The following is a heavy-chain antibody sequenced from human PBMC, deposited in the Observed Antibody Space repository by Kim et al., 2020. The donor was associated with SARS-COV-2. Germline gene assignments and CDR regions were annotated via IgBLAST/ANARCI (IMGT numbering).Heavy chain of an antibody. Sequence: AQKFQGRVNMTRDTSSSTAYMELSRLRSDDTAVYYCARDHRGTGTLFDYWGQGTLVTVSS. V-gene: IGHV1-2*02. D-gene: IGHD1-1*01. J-gene: IGHJ4*02. CDR3: ARDHRGTGTLFDY.